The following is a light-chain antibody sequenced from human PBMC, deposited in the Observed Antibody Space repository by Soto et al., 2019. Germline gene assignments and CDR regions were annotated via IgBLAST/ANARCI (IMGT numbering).Light chain of an antibody. CDR2: GAS. Sequence: EIVMTQSPATLSVSPGEGATLSCRASQSVSSKLAWYQQKPGQAPRLIIYGASNRATGIPDRLSGSGSGTDFNLTISRLEPEDFAVYYCQQYGSSPTTCGQGTKVEIK. J-gene: IGKJ1*01. V-gene: IGKV3-20*01. CDR1: QSVSSK. CDR3: QQYGSSPTT.